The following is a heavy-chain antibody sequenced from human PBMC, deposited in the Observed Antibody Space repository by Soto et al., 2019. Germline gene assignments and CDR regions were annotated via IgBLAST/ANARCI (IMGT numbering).Heavy chain of an antibody. V-gene: IGHV1-18*01. CDR1: DYPXSSNR. Sequence: GXSXKVSWTTSDYPXSSNRLSWVRRSPGQGLEWMGWISPHNGNAKYEQKFQHRVTMTAATAASTVYMELRSLRSADSAVFYCARDRSGWYDLWGQGALVTVSS. J-gene: IGHJ4*02. D-gene: IGHD6-19*01. CDR2: ISPHNGNA. CDR3: ARDRSGWYDL.